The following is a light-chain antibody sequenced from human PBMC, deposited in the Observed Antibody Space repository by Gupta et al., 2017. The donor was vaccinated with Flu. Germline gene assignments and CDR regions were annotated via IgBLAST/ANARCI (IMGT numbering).Light chain of an antibody. Sequence: QSVLTQPPSASGTPGQRVTISCSGSSSNITTNYVYWYQQLPGTAPKLLIYRNNQRPSGVPDRFSGSKSGTSPSLAISGLRSEDEPDYYGATWDDSLSDPWVFGGGTKLTVL. V-gene: IGLV1-47*01. CDR3: ATWDDSLSDPWV. CDR1: SSNITTNY. CDR2: RNN. J-gene: IGLJ3*02.